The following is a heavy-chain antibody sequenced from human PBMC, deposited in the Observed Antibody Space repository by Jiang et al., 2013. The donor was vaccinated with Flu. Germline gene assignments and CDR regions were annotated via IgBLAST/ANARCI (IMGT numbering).Heavy chain of an antibody. J-gene: IGHJ4*02. D-gene: IGHD5-12*01. CDR2: IKQDGSET. V-gene: IGHV3-7*01. CDR1: GFTLSNHW. Sequence: RLSCAASGFTLSNHWMSWVRQAPGKGLEWVAIIKQDGSETFYVDSVKDRFTVSRDNAKNSLYLQMNSLRAEDTALYYCVRGRGWLHDYWGQGSLVTVSS. CDR3: VRGRGWLHDY.